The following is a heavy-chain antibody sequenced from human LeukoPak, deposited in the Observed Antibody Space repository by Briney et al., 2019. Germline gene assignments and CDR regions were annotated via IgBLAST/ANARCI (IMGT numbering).Heavy chain of an antibody. D-gene: IGHD3-16*02. V-gene: IGHV1-2*02. Sequence: ASVTVSYTPSVYTFTHYYMHWVRQAPGQGLEGMGWINPNSGGTNYAQKFQGRVTMPRDTSLSTAYMELSRLRSDDTAVYYCARGRGDYVWGSYRSSWFDPWGQGTLVTVSS. CDR3: ARGRGDYVWGSYRSSWFDP. CDR2: INPNSGGT. J-gene: IGHJ5*02. CDR1: VYTFTHYY.